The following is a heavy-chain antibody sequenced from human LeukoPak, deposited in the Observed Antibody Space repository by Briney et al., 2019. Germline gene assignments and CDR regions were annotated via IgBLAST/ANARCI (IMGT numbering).Heavy chain of an antibody. Sequence: PGGSLRLSYAASGFTFSSFAMSWVRQAPGKGLEWVSGISGSGDTTYYADSVKGRFTISRDSSKNTLYLQMNGLRTEDTAVYFCARSYPTGSHYSAYCWGQGTLVTVSS. J-gene: IGHJ4*02. CDR1: GFTFSSFA. V-gene: IGHV3-23*01. CDR2: ISGSGDTT. D-gene: IGHD1-26*01. CDR3: ARSYPTGSHYSAYC.